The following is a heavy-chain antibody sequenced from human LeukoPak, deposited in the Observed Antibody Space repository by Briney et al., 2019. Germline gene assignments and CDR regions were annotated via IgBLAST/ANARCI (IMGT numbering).Heavy chain of an antibody. V-gene: IGHV4-38-2*02. CDR1: GYSIGSNYY. Sequence: SETLSLTCGVSGYSIGSNYYWAWIRQPPGKGLEWIGSIYHSGSTYYNPSLKSRVTISVDTSKNQFSLKLSSVTAADTAVYYCARDHRSFASVRRAGHWFDPWGQGTPVTVSS. D-gene: IGHD6-19*01. J-gene: IGHJ5*02. CDR2: IYHSGST. CDR3: ARDHRSFASVRRAGHWFDP.